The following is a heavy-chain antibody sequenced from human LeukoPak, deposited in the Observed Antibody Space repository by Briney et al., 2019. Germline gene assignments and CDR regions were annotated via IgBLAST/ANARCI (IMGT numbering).Heavy chain of an antibody. V-gene: IGHV5-51*01. Sequence: GESLKISCKGSRYSFTRYWIGWVRQMPGKGLEWMGIIYPDDSNTRYSPSFQGQVTISADKSFSTAYLQWSSLKASDTAMYYCARPASPHDQYYFDYWGQGTLVTVSS. CDR3: ARPASPHDQYYFDY. CDR1: RYSFTRYW. CDR2: IYPDDSNT. J-gene: IGHJ4*02. D-gene: IGHD3-3*01.